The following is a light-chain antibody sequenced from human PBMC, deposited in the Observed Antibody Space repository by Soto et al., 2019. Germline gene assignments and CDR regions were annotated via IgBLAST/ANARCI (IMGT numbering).Light chain of an antibody. Sequence: EIVLAQSPGTLSLSPGERGTLSCRASQNLGTLYLAWFQQKSGQAPRLLIYSASRRATGIPDRFTGSGSGTDFTLAINRXEPEDFAVYFCQQCAGSPRTFGQGTKVDIK. J-gene: IGKJ1*01. CDR2: SAS. CDR1: QNLGTLY. V-gene: IGKV3-20*01. CDR3: QQCAGSPRT.